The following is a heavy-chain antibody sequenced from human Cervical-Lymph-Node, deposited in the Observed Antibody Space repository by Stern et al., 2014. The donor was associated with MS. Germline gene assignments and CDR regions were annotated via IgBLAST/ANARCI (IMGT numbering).Heavy chain of an antibody. CDR2: IYHSGST. CDR1: GGSISSSNW. CDR3: ARGLVGYKSFYYFDY. Sequence: QVQLQESGPGLVKPSGTLSLTCAVSGGSISSSNWWSWVRQPPGKGLEWIGEIYHSGSTNYNPSLKSRVTISVEKSKNQFSMKLSSVTAADTAVYYCARGLVGYKSFYYFDYWGQGTLVTVSS. V-gene: IGHV4-4*02. J-gene: IGHJ4*02. D-gene: IGHD5-24*01.